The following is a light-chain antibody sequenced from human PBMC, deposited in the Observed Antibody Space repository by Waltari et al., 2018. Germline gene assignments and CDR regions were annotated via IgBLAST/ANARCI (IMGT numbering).Light chain of an antibody. Sequence: EIVMTQSPATMSVSPGEEVTLSCTARESVGTDVAWYRHKPGQAPRPPIYDAITRATGVPARFSGSGSGTDFTLTINSLQSEDFAIYYCQQSKQWPRRTFGQGTKLEIK. V-gene: IGKV3D-15*01. CDR3: QQSKQWPRRT. J-gene: IGKJ2*01. CDR1: ESVGTD. CDR2: DAI.